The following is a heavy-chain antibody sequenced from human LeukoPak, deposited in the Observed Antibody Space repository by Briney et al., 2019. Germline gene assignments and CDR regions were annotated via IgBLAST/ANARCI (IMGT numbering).Heavy chain of an antibody. CDR2: INPNSGGT. D-gene: IGHD6-19*01. V-gene: IGHV1-2*02. J-gene: IGHJ4*02. Sequence: ASVKVSCQASGYTFTRYYMHWVRQAPGQGLEWMGWINPNSGGTNSAQKFQGRVTMTRDTSISTAYMELSRLRSDDTAVYYCARVGSDSSGWRRFDYWGQGTLVTVSS. CDR3: ARVGSDSSGWRRFDY. CDR1: GYTFTRYY.